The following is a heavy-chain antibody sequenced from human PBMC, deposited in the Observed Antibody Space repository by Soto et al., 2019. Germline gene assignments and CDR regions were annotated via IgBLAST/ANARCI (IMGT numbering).Heavy chain of an antibody. J-gene: IGHJ4*02. CDR2: INNSGST. Sequence: QVQLQQWGAGLLKPSETLSLTCAVYGGSFSEYYWSWIRQPPGKGLEWIGEINNSGSTNYNPSLKSRVTVSVDTSKNQFSLKLPSLTAADTAVYYCASRRVRGVRRKGPYDYWGQGTLVTVSS. CDR3: ASRRVRGVRRKGPYDY. V-gene: IGHV4-34*01. CDR1: GGSFSEYY. D-gene: IGHD3-10*01.